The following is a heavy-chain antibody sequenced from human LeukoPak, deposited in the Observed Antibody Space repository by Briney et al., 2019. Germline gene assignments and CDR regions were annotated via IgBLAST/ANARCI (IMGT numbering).Heavy chain of an antibody. Sequence: PSETLSLTCAVYGGSFSGYYWSWIRQPPGKGLEWIGGIYYSGSTNYNPSLKSRVTISVDTSKNQFSLKLSSVTAADTAVYYCVRSDDFWSGYYGYWGQGTLVTVSS. V-gene: IGHV4-34*01. CDR1: GGSFSGYY. J-gene: IGHJ4*02. CDR2: IYYSGST. CDR3: VRSDDFWSGYYGY. D-gene: IGHD3-3*01.